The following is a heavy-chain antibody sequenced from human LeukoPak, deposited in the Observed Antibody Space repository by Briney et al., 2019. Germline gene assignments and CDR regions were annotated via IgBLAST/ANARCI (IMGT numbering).Heavy chain of an antibody. CDR1: EFSVGSNY. CDR3: ARNSGWYGVS. V-gene: IGHV3-53*01. J-gene: IGHJ4*02. D-gene: IGHD6-19*01. Sequence: GGSLRLSCAASEFSVGSNYMTWVRQAPGKGLEWVSSVDYSGDSTHYADSAMGRFTISRDNSKNTLYLQLNSLSADDTAVYYCARNSGWYGVSWGQGTLVTVSS. CDR2: DYSGDST.